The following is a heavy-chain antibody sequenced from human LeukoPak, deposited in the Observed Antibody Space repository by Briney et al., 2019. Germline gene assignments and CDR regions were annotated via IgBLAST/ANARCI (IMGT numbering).Heavy chain of an antibody. Sequence: GESLRLSCEASGFTFSSHAMSWVRQAPGKGLEWVSGISGTVGSTSYADSLEGRFTISRDNSKNTLYLQMNSLRAEDTAVYYCAQGRVQAPYFFDYWGQGTLVTVS. CDR2: ISGTVGST. CDR3: AQGRVQAPYFFDY. CDR1: GFTFSSHA. J-gene: IGHJ4*02. V-gene: IGHV3-23*01. D-gene: IGHD3-10*01.